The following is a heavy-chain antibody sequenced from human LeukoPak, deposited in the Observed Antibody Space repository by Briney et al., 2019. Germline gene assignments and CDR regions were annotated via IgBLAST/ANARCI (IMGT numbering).Heavy chain of an antibody. D-gene: IGHD2-2*01. CDR2: ISSSGSTI. V-gene: IGHV3-11*01. CDR3: ASRRAYCSSTSCFNWFDP. CDR1: GFTFSDYY. Sequence: PGGSLRLSCAASGFTFSDYYMSWIRQAPGKGLEWVSYISSSGSTIYYADSVKGRFTISRDNAKNSLYLQMNSLRAEDTAVYYCASRRAYCSSTSCFNWFDPWGQETLVTVSS. J-gene: IGHJ5*02.